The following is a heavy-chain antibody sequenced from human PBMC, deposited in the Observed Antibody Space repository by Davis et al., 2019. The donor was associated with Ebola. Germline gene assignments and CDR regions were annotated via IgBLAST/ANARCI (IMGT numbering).Heavy chain of an antibody. Sequence: PGGSLRLSCAASGFTFSSYGMHWVRRAPGKGLEWVAFIRYDGSNKYYADSVKGRFTISRDNSKNTLYLQMNSLRAEDTAVYYCAKDNGYSSGWYLDYWGQGTLVTVSS. J-gene: IGHJ4*02. D-gene: IGHD6-19*01. CDR2: IRYDGSNK. CDR3: AKDNGYSSGWYLDY. CDR1: GFTFSSYG. V-gene: IGHV3-30*02.